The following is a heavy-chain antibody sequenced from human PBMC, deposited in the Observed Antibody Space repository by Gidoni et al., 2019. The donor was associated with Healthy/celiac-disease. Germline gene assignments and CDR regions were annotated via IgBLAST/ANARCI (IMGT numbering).Heavy chain of an antibody. J-gene: IGHJ1*01. D-gene: IGHD2-15*01. V-gene: IGHV3-30*18. CDR3: AKVAGPPEYFQH. Sequence: QVQLVESGGGVVQPGRSLRLSCAASGFPFSSYGMHWVRQAPGKGLEWVAVISYDGSNKYYADSVKGRFTISRDNSKNTLYLQMNSLRAEDTAVYYCAKVAGPPEYFQHWGQGTLVTVSS. CDR2: ISYDGSNK. CDR1: GFPFSSYG.